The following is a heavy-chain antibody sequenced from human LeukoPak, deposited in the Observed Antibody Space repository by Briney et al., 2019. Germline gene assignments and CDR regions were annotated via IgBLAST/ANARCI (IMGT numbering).Heavy chain of an antibody. V-gene: IGHV1-2*02. J-gene: IGHJ4*02. D-gene: IGHD4-17*01. CDR1: GYTFTGYY. CDR2: INPNSGGT. Sequence: VASVKVSCKASGYTFTGYYMHWVRQAPGQGLEWMGWINPNSGGTNYAQKFRGRVTMTRDTSISTAYMELSRLRSDDTAVYYCARDLTTVTWGRFDYWGQGTLVTVSS. CDR3: ARDLTTVTWGRFDY.